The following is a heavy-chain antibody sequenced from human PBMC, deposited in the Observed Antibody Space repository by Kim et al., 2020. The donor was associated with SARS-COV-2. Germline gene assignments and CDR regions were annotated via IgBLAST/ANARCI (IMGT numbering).Heavy chain of an antibody. Sequence: SETLSLTCTVSGDSISTYYWSWIRQSPGKGLEWIGQIYYTGTTKDNLSLKSRLTISVDTSKNQFFLNLRSVTAADTAVYFCVRTSRYFYGVDVWGQGTTVLVSS. CDR1: GDSISTYY. CDR3: VRTSRYFYGVDV. CDR2: IYYTGTT. J-gene: IGHJ6*02. V-gene: IGHV4-59*03.